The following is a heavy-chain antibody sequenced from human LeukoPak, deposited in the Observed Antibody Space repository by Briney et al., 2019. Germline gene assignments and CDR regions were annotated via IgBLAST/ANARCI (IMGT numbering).Heavy chain of an antibody. Sequence: ASVKVSCKASGYTFTSYYMHWVRQAPGQGLEWMGIIDPSGGSTSYAQKFQGRVTMTRDMSTSTVYMELSSLRSEDTAVYYCARARKDDGEGQLFDYWGQGTLVTVSS. CDR3: ARARKDDGEGQLFDY. V-gene: IGHV1-46*01. J-gene: IGHJ4*02. CDR2: IDPSGGST. CDR1: GYTFTSYY. D-gene: IGHD4-17*01.